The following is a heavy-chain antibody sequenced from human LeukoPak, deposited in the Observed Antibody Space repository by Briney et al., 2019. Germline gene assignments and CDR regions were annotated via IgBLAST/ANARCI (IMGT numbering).Heavy chain of an antibody. Sequence: SETLSLTCTVAGGSISSYYWSWIRQPPGKGLEWIGYIYYSGSTNYNPSLKSRVTISVDTSKNQFSLKLSSVTAADTAVYYCARTDGSGSFLGYYFDYWGRGTLVTVSS. D-gene: IGHD3-10*01. J-gene: IGHJ4*02. V-gene: IGHV4-59*01. CDR2: IYYSGST. CDR1: GGSISSYY. CDR3: ARTDGSGSFLGYYFDY.